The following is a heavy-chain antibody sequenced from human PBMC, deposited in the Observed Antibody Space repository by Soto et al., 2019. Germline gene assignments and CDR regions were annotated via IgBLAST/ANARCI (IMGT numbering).Heavy chain of an antibody. CDR1: GFNFSDYY. Sequence: QVQLVESGGGLVKPGGSLRLSCATSGFNFSDYYMTWIRQAPGKGLEFISYISPGGRYTNYGDSVKGRITISRDNAKNSLFLQVNTLRDEDAAVYYCYRGGGGGVFDHWGQGTLVTVSS. D-gene: IGHD2-21*01. CDR2: ISPGGRYT. CDR3: YRGGGGGVFDH. J-gene: IGHJ4*02. V-gene: IGHV3-11*05.